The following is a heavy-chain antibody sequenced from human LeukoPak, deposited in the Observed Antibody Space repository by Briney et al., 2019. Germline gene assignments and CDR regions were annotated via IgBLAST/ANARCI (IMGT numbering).Heavy chain of an antibody. Sequence: SVKVSCKASGGTFSSYAISWVRQAPGQGLEWMGGIIPIFGTANYAQKFQGGVTITTDESPSTAYMELSSLRSEDTAVYYCAREAHGLGSSYYYYMDVWGKGTTVTVSS. CDR3: AREAHGLGSSYYYYMDV. CDR1: GGTFSSYA. V-gene: IGHV1-69*05. D-gene: IGHD3-10*01. J-gene: IGHJ6*03. CDR2: IIPIFGTA.